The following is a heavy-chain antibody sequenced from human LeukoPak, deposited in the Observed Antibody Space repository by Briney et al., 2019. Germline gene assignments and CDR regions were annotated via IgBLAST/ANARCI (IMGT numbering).Heavy chain of an antibody. Sequence: PSETLSLTCTVSGGSISSYYWSWIRQPPRKGLERIGYIYYSGSTNYNPSLKSRVTISVDTSKNHFSLKLSSVTAADTAVYYCARGANGYSSSWYGGWYAEYFQHWGQGTLVTVSS. V-gene: IGHV4-59*01. CDR3: ARGANGYSSSWYGGWYAEYFQH. D-gene: IGHD6-13*01. J-gene: IGHJ1*01. CDR2: IYYSGST. CDR1: GGSISSYY.